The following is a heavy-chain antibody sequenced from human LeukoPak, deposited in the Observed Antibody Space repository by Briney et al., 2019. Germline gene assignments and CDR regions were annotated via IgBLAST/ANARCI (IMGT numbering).Heavy chain of an antibody. CDR1: GYTFTSHG. CDR2: ISPYNGNT. Sequence: ASVKVSCKASGYTFTSHGISWVRQAPGQGLEWMGWISPYNGNTHYAQNFQGRVTMNTDTSTNTAYMDLRSMRSDDTAVYYCARNYFGSGSYRCDYWGQGTPVTVSS. D-gene: IGHD3-10*01. CDR3: ARNYFGSGSYRCDY. J-gene: IGHJ4*02. V-gene: IGHV1-18*01.